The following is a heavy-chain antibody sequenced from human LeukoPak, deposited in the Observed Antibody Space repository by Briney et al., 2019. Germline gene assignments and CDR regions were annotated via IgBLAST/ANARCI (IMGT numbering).Heavy chain of an antibody. Sequence: GGSLRLSCAASGFTFRNYAMSWVRQAPGKGLEWVSAISGSGGSTYYADSVKGRFTISRDNSKNTLYLQMNSLRAEDTAVYYCASRSYYYGMDVWGQGTTVTVSS. V-gene: IGHV3-23*01. J-gene: IGHJ6*02. CDR2: ISGSGGST. CDR3: ASRSYYYGMDV. CDR1: GFTFRNYA.